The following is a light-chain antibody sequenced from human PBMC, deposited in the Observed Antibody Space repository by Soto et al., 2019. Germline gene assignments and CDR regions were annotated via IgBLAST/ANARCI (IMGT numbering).Light chain of an antibody. CDR1: QGISSY. V-gene: IGKV1-9*01. CDR2: AAS. CDR3: QQLNSYPIT. J-gene: IGKJ5*01. Sequence: DIQLTQSPSFLSASVGDRVTITCRASQGISSYLAWYQQKPGKAPKLLIYAASTLQSGVPSRFSGRGSGTEFTLTISSLQPEDFATYYCQQLNSYPITFGQGTRLEIK.